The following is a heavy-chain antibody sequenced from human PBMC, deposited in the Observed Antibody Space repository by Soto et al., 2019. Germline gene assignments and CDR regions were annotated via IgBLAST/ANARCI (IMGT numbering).Heavy chain of an antibody. CDR1: GFTFSSYA. V-gene: IGHV3-23*01. Sequence: EVQLLESGGGLVQPGGSLRLSCAASGFTFSSYAMSLVRQAPGKGLEWVSAISGSGGSTYYADSVKGRFTISRDNTKNTLYLQMNSLRAEDTAVYYCATEGPLDMDCSGGSCYSGTFDPWGQGTLVTVSS. J-gene: IGHJ5*02. CDR3: ATEGPLDMDCSGGSCYSGTFDP. CDR2: ISGSGGST. D-gene: IGHD2-15*01.